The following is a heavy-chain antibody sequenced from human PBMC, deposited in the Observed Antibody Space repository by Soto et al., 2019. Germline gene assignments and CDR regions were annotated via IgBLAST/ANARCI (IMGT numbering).Heavy chain of an antibody. CDR3: ARLGYCTGGSCLNWFDP. Sequence: SGPTLVNRTETLTLTCAVSGFSLNHIRMGVGWIRQPPGKSLEWLAPIFSYDEKSYSTSLKSSLTISKDASKSQVVLTMTNMDPVDTATYYWARLGYCTGGSCLNWFDPWGQGTLVTVSS. V-gene: IGHV2-26*01. CDR2: IFSYDEK. D-gene: IGHD2-15*01. J-gene: IGHJ5*02. CDR1: GFSLNHIRMG.